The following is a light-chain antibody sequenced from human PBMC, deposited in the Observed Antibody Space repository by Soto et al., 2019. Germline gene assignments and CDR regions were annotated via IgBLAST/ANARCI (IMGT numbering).Light chain of an antibody. J-gene: IGLJ1*01. CDR2: EDN. CDR3: CSYAGSNTLDV. Sequence: QSVLTQPASVSGSPGQSITISCTGTSSDVGSYNLVSWYQQHPGKAPKLMIYEDNKRPSGVSNRFSGSKSGNTASLTISGLQAEDEADYYCCSYAGSNTLDVFGTGTKLTVL. CDR1: SSDVGSYNL. V-gene: IGLV2-23*01.